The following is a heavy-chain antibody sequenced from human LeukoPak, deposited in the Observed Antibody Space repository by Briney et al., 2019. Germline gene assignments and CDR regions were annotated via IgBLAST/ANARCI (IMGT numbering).Heavy chain of an antibody. CDR1: GFTFSSYG. D-gene: IGHD5-18*01. J-gene: IGHJ3*02. CDR3: ARAGIQPFNGGAFDI. V-gene: IGHV3-30*03. CDR2: ISYDGSTK. Sequence: PGGSLRLSCAASGFTFSSYGMHWVRQAPGKGLEWVAVISYDGSTKFYADSVKGRFTISRDNSKNTLYLQMNSLRAEDTAVYYCARAGIQPFNGGAFDIWGQGTMVTVSS.